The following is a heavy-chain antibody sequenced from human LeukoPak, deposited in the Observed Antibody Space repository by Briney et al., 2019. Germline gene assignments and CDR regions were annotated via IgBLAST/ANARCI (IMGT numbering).Heavy chain of an antibody. Sequence: PGGSLRLSCAASGFTFRSYAMSWVRQAPGKGLEWVSGISGSGSSTYYADSVKGRFTISRDNSKNTLYLQVNSLRAEDTAVYFCAKNFQSRDWDVPFDYWGQGVLVTVSS. D-gene: IGHD6-19*01. V-gene: IGHV3-23*01. CDR3: AKNFQSRDWDVPFDY. CDR1: GFTFRSYA. J-gene: IGHJ4*02. CDR2: ISGSGSST.